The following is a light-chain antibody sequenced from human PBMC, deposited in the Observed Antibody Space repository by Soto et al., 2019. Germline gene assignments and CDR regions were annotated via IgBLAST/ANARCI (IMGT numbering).Light chain of an antibody. V-gene: IGKV1-39*01. CDR2: AAS. Sequence: DIQMTQSPSSLSASVGDRVTITCRASQSISIYLNWYQQKPGKAPKLLIYAASSLQSGVPSRFXGSGSGTDFTLTISSLQPEDFATYYCQQSYSTPGYTFGQGTKLEIK. CDR1: QSISIY. CDR3: QQSYSTPGYT. J-gene: IGKJ2*01.